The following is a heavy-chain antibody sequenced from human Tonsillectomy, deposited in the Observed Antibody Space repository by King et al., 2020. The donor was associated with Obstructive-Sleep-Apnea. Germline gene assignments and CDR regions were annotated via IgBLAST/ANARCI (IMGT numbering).Heavy chain of an antibody. CDR3: ARARRVGGAVNYWYFDI. CDR2: ISGYNGNT. J-gene: IGHJ2*01. Sequence: QLVQSGAEVKKPGASVKVSCKASGYTFTTYGISWVRQAPGQGLEWIGWISGYNGNTNYAQKFQGRVTMTTDTSSSTAYMELRSLRSDDTAVYYCARARRVGGAVNYWYFDIWGRGPLVTVSS. V-gene: IGHV1-18*04. D-gene: IGHD5-24*01. CDR1: GYTFTTYG.